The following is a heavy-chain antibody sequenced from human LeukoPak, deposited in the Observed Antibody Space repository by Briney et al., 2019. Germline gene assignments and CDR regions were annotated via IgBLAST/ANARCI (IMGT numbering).Heavy chain of an antibody. V-gene: IGHV4-39*01. CDR2: IYYSGST. CDR1: SGSISSSRDY. D-gene: IGHD6-19*01. J-gene: IGHJ4*02. CDR3: ARHVEIAVAGPIDY. Sequence: SETLSLTCTDSSGSISSSRDYWGWIRQPPGKGLEWIGSIYYSGSTYYNPSLKSRVTISVDTSKNQFSLKLSSVTAADTAVYYCARHVEIAVAGPIDYWGQGTLVTVSS.